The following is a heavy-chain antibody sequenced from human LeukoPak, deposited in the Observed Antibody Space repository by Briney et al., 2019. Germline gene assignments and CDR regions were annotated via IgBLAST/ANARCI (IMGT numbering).Heavy chain of an antibody. Sequence: PGGSLRLSCAASQSTFYSYWMHWVRQVPGKGLAWVSRVNSDVTPTSYADSVKGRFTVSRDNTKNTLYLQMDSLRVDDTAVYYCAGGGFSGFDRWGQGIVVTVSS. CDR2: VNSDVTPT. CDR3: AGGGFSGFDR. D-gene: IGHD4-23*01. CDR1: QSTFYSYW. J-gene: IGHJ4*02. V-gene: IGHV3-74*01.